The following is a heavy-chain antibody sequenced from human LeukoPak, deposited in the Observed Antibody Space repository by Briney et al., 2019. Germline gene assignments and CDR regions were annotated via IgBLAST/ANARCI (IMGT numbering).Heavy chain of an antibody. CDR1: GFTFSSYA. D-gene: IGHD3-3*01. CDR2: ISYDGSNK. Sequence: PGRSLRLSCAASGFTFSSYAMHWVRQAPGKGLEWVAVISYDGSNKYYADSVKGRFTISRDNSKNTLYLQMNSLRAEDTAVYYCARGVRLLEWTLYYYYYMDVWGKGTTVTVSS. J-gene: IGHJ6*03. V-gene: IGHV3-30-3*01. CDR3: ARGVRLLEWTLYYYYYMDV.